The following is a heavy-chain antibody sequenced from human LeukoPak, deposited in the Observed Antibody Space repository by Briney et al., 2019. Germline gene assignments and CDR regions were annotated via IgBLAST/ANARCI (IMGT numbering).Heavy chain of an antibody. D-gene: IGHD6-13*01. CDR1: GFTFGDYA. CDR3: TRGVGQQLIPPDY. V-gene: IGHV3-49*03. Sequence: PGGSLRLSCTASGFTFGDYAVSWFRQAPGKGLEWVGFIRSKTYSGTTGYAASVKDTFTISRDDSKSVVYLQMNSLKTEDTAFYYCTRGVGQQLIPPDYWGQGNLVTVSS. CDR2: IRSKTYSGTT. J-gene: IGHJ4*02.